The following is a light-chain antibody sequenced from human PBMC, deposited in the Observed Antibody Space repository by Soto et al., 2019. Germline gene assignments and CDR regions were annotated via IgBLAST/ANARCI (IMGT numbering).Light chain of an antibody. CDR3: QRHSAFPALT. J-gene: IGKJ4*01. Sequence: SLGRKITKICVASQSISSFLNWYQQKPGKAPKLLIFDATNLETGVPTRFSGSGSGIDFKFTICSLLPEGFATYYCQRHSAFPALTFSGGTKVDIK. V-gene: IGKV1-33*01. CDR2: DAT. CDR1: QSISSF.